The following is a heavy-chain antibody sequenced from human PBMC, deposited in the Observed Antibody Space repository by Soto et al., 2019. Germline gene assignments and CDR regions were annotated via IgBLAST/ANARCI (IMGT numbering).Heavy chain of an antibody. Sequence: PGGSLRLSCADSGFTFSSYAMSWVRQAPGKGLEWVSAISGSGGSTYYADSVKGRFTISRDNSKNTLYLQMNSLRAEDTAVYYCAKRNGEQLGNYYYYGMDVWGQGTTVTVSS. CDR3: AKRNGEQLGNYYYYGMDV. CDR2: ISGSGGST. J-gene: IGHJ6*02. CDR1: GFTFSSYA. V-gene: IGHV3-23*01. D-gene: IGHD6-6*01.